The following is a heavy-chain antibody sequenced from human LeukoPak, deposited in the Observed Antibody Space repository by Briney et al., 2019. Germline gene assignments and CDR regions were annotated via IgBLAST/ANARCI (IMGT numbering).Heavy chain of an antibody. CDR2: IYTSGST. CDR1: GGSISSGSYY. J-gene: IGHJ3*02. D-gene: IGHD3-3*01. V-gene: IGHV4-61*02. CDR3: ARSAAPFWSGYKDAFDI. Sequence: SETLSLTCTVSGGSISSGSYYWSWIRQPAGKGLEWIGRIYTSGSTNYNPSLKSRVTISVDTSKNQFSLKLSSVTAADTAVYYCARSAAPFWSGYKDAFDIWGQGTMVTVSS.